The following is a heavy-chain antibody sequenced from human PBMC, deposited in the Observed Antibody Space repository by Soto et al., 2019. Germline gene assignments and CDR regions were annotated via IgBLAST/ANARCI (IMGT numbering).Heavy chain of an antibody. J-gene: IGHJ4*02. CDR1: GFTFSNAW. D-gene: IGHD3-9*01. V-gene: IGHV3-15*01. CDR2: IKSKTDGGTT. CDR3: TTDQIPNVLRYFDWLYRIDY. Sequence: GGSLRLSCAASGFTFSNAWMSWVRQAPGKGLEWVGRIKSKTDGGTTDYAAPVKGRFTISRDDSKNTLYLQMNSLKTEDTAVYYCTTDQIPNVLRYFDWLYRIDYWGQGTLVTVSS.